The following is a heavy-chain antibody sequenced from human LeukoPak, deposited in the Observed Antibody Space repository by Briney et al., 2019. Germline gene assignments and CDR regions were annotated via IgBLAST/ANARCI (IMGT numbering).Heavy chain of an antibody. CDR1: GFTFSTYS. CDR3: ARGDHSSSWYGMDV. V-gene: IGHV3-21*01. D-gene: IGHD6-13*01. CDR2: ISSSSSYI. J-gene: IGHJ6*04. Sequence: GGSLKLSCAASGFTFSTYSMNWVRQAPGKGLEWVSSISSSSSYIYYADSVKGRFTISRDNAKNSLYLQMNSLRAEDTAVYYCARGDHSSSWYGMDVWGKGTTVTVSS.